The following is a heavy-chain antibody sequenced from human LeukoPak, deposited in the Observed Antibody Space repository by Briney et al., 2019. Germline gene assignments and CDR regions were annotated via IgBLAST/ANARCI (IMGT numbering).Heavy chain of an antibody. CDR1: GGSITFGSYY. Sequence: SQTLSLTCTVSGGSITFGSYYWTWIPQPAGKGLEWIGRIYTSGRTFYNPSLKSRVTISMDTSMNQFSLRLNSVTAADTAVYYCARARVIPASFDDWGQGALFTVSS. CDR2: IYTSGRT. D-gene: IGHD3-16*02. CDR3: ARARVIPASFDD. V-gene: IGHV4-61*02. J-gene: IGHJ4*02.